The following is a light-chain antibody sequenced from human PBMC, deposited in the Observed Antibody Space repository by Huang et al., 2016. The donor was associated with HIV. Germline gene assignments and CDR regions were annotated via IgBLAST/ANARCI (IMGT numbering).Light chain of an antibody. V-gene: IGKV3-15*01. Sequence: EIVLTPSPATLSVSPGERATLSCRASQSVSRNLAWYQQKPGQTPRLLINGSFTRAIGIPARFSGSGSGTEFTLTISSLQSEDFAVYYCQQYNDWRTFGQGTKVEIK. J-gene: IGKJ1*01. CDR2: GSF. CDR1: QSVSRN. CDR3: QQYNDWRT.